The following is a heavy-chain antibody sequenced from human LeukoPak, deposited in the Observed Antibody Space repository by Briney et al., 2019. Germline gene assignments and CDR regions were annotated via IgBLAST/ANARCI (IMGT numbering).Heavy chain of an antibody. CDR3: STAYLLRS. V-gene: IGHV3-15*01. CDR1: GFTFSNAW. Sequence: GGSLTLSCAASGFTFSNAWISRVRQAPGKGLEWIGRIKTKTDGGTTDYAAPVKGRFTISRDDSKNTLYLQMSSLKTEDTAVYYCSTAYLLRSGGQGSLVTVSS. CDR2: IKTKTDGGTT. J-gene: IGHJ4*02. D-gene: IGHD4-17*01.